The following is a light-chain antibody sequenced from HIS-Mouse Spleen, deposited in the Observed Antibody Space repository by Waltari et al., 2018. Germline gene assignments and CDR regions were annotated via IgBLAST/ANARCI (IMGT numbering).Light chain of an antibody. CDR3: QQLNSYPPT. CDR2: AAS. J-gene: IGKJ1*01. V-gene: IGKV1-9*01. Sequence: DIQLTQSPSFLSASVGDRVTIPCRASQGISSYLAWYQQKPGKAPKLLIYAASTLQSGVPSRFSGSGSGTEFTLTISSLQPEDFATYYCQQLNSYPPTFGQGTTV. CDR1: QGISSY.